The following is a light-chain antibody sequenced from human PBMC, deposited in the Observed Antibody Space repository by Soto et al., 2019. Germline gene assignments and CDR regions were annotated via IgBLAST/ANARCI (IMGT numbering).Light chain of an antibody. V-gene: IGKV3-15*01. CDR1: QSVSSN. Sequence: EIVMTQSPATLSVSPGERATLSFRSSQSVSSNLAWYRQKPGQAPRLLIYGASTRATGVPARFSGGGSGTEFTLTISSLQPEDFAIYYCQQYNSYSPWTFGQGTKVDIK. CDR3: QQYNSYSPWT. J-gene: IGKJ1*01. CDR2: GAS.